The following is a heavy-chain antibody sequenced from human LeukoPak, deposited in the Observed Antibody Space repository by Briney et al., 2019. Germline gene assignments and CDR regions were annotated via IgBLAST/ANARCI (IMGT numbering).Heavy chain of an antibody. V-gene: IGHV3-23*01. Sequence: GGSLRLSCAASGFTFSSYAMSWVRQAPGKGLEWVSAISGSGGSTYYADSVKGRFTISRDNSKNTLYLQMNSLRAEDTAVYYCAKEGSLTGYIIAPPRPYWFDPWGQGTLVTVSS. CDR1: GFTFSSYA. CDR2: ISGSGGST. J-gene: IGHJ5*02. CDR3: AKEGSLTGYIIAPPRPYWFDP. D-gene: IGHD3-9*01.